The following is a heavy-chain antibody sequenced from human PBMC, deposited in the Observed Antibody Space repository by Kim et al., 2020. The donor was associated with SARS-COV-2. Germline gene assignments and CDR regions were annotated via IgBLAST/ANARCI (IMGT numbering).Heavy chain of an antibody. CDR3: VRHIVDGGFGELIPYYFDY. D-gene: IGHD3-10*01. V-gene: IGHV4-39*01. J-gene: IGHJ4*02. CDR1: GGSISSSSYY. Sequence: SETLSLTCTVSGGSISSSSYYWGWIRQPPGKGLEWIGSIYYSGSTYYNPSLKSRVTISVDTSKNQFSLKLSSVTAADTAVYYCVRHIVDGGFGELIPYYFDYWGQGTLVTVSS. CDR2: IYYSGST.